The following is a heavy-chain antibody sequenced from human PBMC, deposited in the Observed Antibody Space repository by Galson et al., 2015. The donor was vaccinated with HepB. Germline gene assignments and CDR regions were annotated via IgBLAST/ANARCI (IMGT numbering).Heavy chain of an antibody. D-gene: IGHD3-10*01. V-gene: IGHV3-48*02. CDR3: ARDLGRVRGGIVFDS. J-gene: IGHJ4*02. Sequence: SLRLSCAGSGFTFSTYGMNWVRRTPGEGLEWVAYITSSSSTIHYADAVKGRFTISRDNAKNSLYLQMNSLRDEDTAVYYCARDLGRVRGGIVFDSWGQGTLVTVSS. CDR2: ITSSSSTI. CDR1: GFTFSTYG.